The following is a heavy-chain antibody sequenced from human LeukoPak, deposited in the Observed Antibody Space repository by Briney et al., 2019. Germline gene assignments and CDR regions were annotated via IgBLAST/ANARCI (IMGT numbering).Heavy chain of an antibody. Sequence: SETLSLTCTVSGGSISSYYWSWIRQPPGKGLEWIGEINHSGSTNYNPSLKSRVTIPVDTSKNQFSLKLSPVTAADTAVYYCAAGLLEWLSQAFDIWGQGTMVTVSS. V-gene: IGHV4-34*01. CDR3: AAGLLEWLSQAFDI. J-gene: IGHJ3*02. CDR2: INHSGST. CDR1: GGSISSYY. D-gene: IGHD3-3*01.